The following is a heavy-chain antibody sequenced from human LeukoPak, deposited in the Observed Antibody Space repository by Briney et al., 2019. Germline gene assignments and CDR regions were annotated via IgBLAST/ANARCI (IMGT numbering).Heavy chain of an antibody. J-gene: IGHJ6*02. V-gene: IGHV1-8*01. Sequence: ASVKVSCKASGYTFSSYDINWVRQATGQGLEWMGWMNPKSGNSNSAQKFRGRVTMTWDTSISTAYMELSSLTPEDTAVYYCARSIILVRGNIIGGREGGMDVWGQGTTVTVSS. D-gene: IGHD3-10*01. CDR3: ARSIILVRGNIIGGREGGMDV. CDR2: MNPKSGNS. CDR1: GYTFSSYD.